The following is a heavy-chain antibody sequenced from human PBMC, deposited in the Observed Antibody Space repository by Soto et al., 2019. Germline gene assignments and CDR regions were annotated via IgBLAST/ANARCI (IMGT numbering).Heavy chain of an antibody. Sequence: GGSLRLSCAASGFTFSSYAMSWVRQAPGKGLEWVSAISGSGGSTYYADSVKGRFTISRDNSKNTLYLQMNSLRAEDTAVYYCAKDPRGETYYYDSSGYYYDYWGQGTLVTVSS. CDR1: GFTFSSYA. J-gene: IGHJ4*02. CDR2: ISGSGGST. V-gene: IGHV3-23*01. D-gene: IGHD3-22*01. CDR3: AKDPRGETYYYDSSGYYYDY.